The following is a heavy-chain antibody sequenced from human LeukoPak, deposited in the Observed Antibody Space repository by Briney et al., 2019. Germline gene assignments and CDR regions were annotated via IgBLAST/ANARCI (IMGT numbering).Heavy chain of an antibody. Sequence: SETLSLTCTVSGGSISSTSYYWAWIRQPPGKGLEWIGSIYYSGSTNYNPSLKSRVTISVDTSKNQFSLKLSSVTAADTAVYYCARDGLQGWFDPWGQGTLVTVSS. V-gene: IGHV4-39*07. CDR2: IYYSGST. J-gene: IGHJ5*02. CDR1: GGSISSTSYY. CDR3: ARDGLQGWFDP.